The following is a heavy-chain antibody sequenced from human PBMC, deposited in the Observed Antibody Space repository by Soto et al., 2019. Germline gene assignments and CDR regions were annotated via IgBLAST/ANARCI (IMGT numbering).Heavy chain of an antibody. V-gene: IGHV3-21*06. CDR2: ISSTTNYI. Sequence: WGSLRLSCASSGFTFTRYSMNWVRQAPGKGLEWVSSISSTTNYIYYGDSMKGRFTISRDNAKNSLYLEMNSLRAEDTAVYYCARESEDLTSNFDYWGQGTLVTVSS. CDR1: GFTFTRYS. CDR3: ARESEDLTSNFDY. J-gene: IGHJ4*02.